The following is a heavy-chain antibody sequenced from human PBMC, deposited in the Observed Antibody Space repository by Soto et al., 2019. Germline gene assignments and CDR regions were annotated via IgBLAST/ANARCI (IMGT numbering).Heavy chain of an antibody. CDR3: ARAHSDSSSSFNWYFDL. D-gene: IGHD6-6*01. J-gene: IGHJ2*01. V-gene: IGHV3-30-3*01. CDR2: ISYDGSNK. Sequence: QVQLVESGGGVVQPGRSLRLSCAASGFTFSSYAMHWVRQAPGKGLEWVAVISYDGSNKYYADSVKGRFTISRDNSKNTLYLQMNSLRAEDTAVYYCARAHSDSSSSFNWYFDLWGRGTLVTVSS. CDR1: GFTFSSYA.